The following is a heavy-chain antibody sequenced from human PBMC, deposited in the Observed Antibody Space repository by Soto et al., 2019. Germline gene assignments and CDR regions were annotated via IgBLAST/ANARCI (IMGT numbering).Heavy chain of an antibody. CDR2: VYWDDYK. V-gene: IGHV2-5*02. Sequence: GPMQVKPRPTLTLTCTFSGFSPTTSGVGVGWIRQSPGKAPEWLALVYWDDYKRYRASLKSRLTITKDTSKNQVVLTIADLDPADTGTYYCAQRVLRMVFGLVTTTARHFALWGRGTPVAVSS. CDR1: GFSPTTSGVG. J-gene: IGHJ4*02. CDR3: AQRVLRMVFGLVTTTARHFAL. D-gene: IGHD3-3*01.